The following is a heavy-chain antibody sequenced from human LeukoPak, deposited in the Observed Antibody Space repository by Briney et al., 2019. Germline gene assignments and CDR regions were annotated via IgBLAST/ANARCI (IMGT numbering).Heavy chain of an antibody. J-gene: IGHJ4*02. CDR1: GYTFTSYG. D-gene: IGHD3-22*01. V-gene: IGHV1-18*01. CDR3: ARDHKDYYDSSGYPYFDY. CDR2: ISAYNGNT. Sequence: GASVKVSCKASGYTFTSYGISWVRQAPGQGLEWMGWISAYNGNTNCAQKLQGRVTMTTDTPTSTAYMELRSLRSDDTAVYYCARDHKDYYDSSGYPYFDYWGQGTLVTVSS.